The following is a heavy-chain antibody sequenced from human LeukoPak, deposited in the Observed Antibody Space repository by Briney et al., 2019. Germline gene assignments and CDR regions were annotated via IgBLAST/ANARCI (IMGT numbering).Heavy chain of an antibody. CDR3: ARDPGQSYGDYEGSFDY. J-gene: IGHJ4*02. CDR1: GGTFSSYA. D-gene: IGHD4-17*01. Sequence: ASVKVSCKASGGTFSSYAISWVRQAPGQGLEWMGGIIPIFGTANYAQKFQGRVTITADESTSTAYMELSSLRSEDTAAYYCARDPGQSYGDYEGSFDYWGQGTLVTVSS. CDR2: IIPIFGTA. V-gene: IGHV1-69*13.